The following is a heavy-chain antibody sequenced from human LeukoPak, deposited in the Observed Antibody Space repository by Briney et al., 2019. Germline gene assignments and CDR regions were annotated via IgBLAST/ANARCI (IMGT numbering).Heavy chain of an antibody. V-gene: IGHV1-8*03. CDR3: ATRGITIFGVVFDY. J-gene: IGHJ4*02. CDR1: GYTFTSYD. CDR2: MNPNSGNT. D-gene: IGHD3-3*01. Sequence: APVKVSCKASGYTFTSYDINWVRQATGQGLEWMGWMNPNSGNTGYAQKFQGRVTITRNTSISTAYMELSSLRSEDTVVYYCATRGITIFGVVFDYWGQGTLVTVSS.